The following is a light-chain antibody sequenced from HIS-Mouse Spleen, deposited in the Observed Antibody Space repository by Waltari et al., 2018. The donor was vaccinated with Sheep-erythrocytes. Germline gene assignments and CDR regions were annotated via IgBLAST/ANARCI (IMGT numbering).Light chain of an antibody. CDR1: QSISSY. CDR2: AAS. J-gene: IGKJ3*01. CDR3: QQSYSTPQFT. Sequence: DIHIPQSPSSLSASVGDRVTLPCRASQSISSYLNWYQQKPGKAPKLLIYAASSLQSGVPSRFSGSGSGTDFTLTISSLQPEDFATYYCQQSYSTPQFTFGPGTKVDI. V-gene: IGKV1-39*01.